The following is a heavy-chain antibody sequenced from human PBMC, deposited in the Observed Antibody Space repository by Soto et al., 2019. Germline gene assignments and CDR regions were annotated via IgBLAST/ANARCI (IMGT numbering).Heavy chain of an antibody. CDR1: GGSISSGGYY. CDR3: ARHEIRMRDSGSFYNGRFDA. V-gene: IGHV4-31*03. D-gene: IGHD1-26*01. J-gene: IGHJ5*02. CDR2: IYYSGST. Sequence: PSETLSLTCTVSGGSISSGGYYWSWIRQHPGKGLEWIGYIYYSGSTYYNPSLESRLKISVDRSRTQFSLNLSFVTAADTAVYYCARHEIRMRDSGSFYNGRFDAWGQGTPVTVSS.